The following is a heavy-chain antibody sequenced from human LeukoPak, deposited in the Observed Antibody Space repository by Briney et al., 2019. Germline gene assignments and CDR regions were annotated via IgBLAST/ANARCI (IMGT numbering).Heavy chain of an antibody. CDR3: ARDPTYCYDSSGYRYGFDP. CDR1: GGTFSSYA. CDR2: IIPIFGAA. D-gene: IGHD3-22*01. Sequence: SVKVSCKASGGTFSSYAISWVRQAPGQGLEWMGGIIPIFGAANYAQKFQGRVTITTDESTSTAYMELSSLRSEDTAVYYCARDPTYCYDSSGYRYGFDPWGQGTLVTVSS. J-gene: IGHJ5*02. V-gene: IGHV1-69*05.